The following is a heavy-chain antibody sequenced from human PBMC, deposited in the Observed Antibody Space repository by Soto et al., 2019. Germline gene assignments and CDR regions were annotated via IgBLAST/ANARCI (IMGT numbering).Heavy chain of an antibody. CDR2: ISYDGSNK. J-gene: IGHJ6*02. CDR1: GFTFSSYA. CDR3: ARDRDSYGYGDYSSGLDV. Sequence: QVQLVESGGGVVQPGRSLRLSCAASGFTFSSYAMHWVRQAPGKGLEWVAVISYDGSNKYYADSVKGRFTISRDNSKNTXXLPMNSLRAEDTAVYYCARDRDSYGYGDYSSGLDVWGQGTTVTVSS. D-gene: IGHD5-18*01. V-gene: IGHV3-30-3*01.